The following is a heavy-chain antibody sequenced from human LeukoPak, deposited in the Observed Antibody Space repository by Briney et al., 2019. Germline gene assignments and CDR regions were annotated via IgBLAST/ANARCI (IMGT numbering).Heavy chain of an antibody. CDR3: ARRSGSGRNPFHI. CDR2: INPNSGGT. V-gene: IGHV1-2*06. J-gene: IGHJ3*02. Sequence: ASVKVSCKASGYTFTGYYMHWVRQAPGQGLEWMGRINPNSGGTNYAQKFQGRVTMTRDTSISTAYMELSSLRSEDTAVYCCARRSGSGRNPFHIWGQGQWSPSLQ. D-gene: IGHD3-10*01. CDR1: GYTFTGYY.